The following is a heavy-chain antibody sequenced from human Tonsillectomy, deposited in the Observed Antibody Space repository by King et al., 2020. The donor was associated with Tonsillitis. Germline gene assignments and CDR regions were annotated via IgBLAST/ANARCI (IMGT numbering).Heavy chain of an antibody. CDR1: GFTFGRYW. CDR3: ASGLGPGSDLDY. D-gene: IGHD3-10*01. V-gene: IGHV3-7*03. J-gene: IGHJ4*02. CDR2: IRQDGSEK. Sequence: VQLVESGGGLVQPGGSLRLSCAASGFTFGRYWMSWVRQAPGKGLEWVANIRQDGSEKHYVDSVSGRFTISRDNAKNSLYFQMNSLRAEDTAVYYCASGLGPGSDLDYWGQGTLVTVSS.